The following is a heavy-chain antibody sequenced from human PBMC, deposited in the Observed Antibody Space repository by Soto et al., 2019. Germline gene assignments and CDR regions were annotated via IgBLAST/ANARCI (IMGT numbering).Heavy chain of an antibody. CDR2: INPNSGGT. CDR3: ARESSSSTPDFDY. D-gene: IGHD6-13*01. CDR1: GYTFTGYY. V-gene: IGHV1-2*04. Sequence: GASVKVSCKASGYTFTGYYMHWVRQAPGQGLEWMGWINPNSGGTNYAQKFQGWVTMTRDTSISTAYMELSRLRSDDTAVYYCARESSSSTPDFDYWGQGTLVTAPQ. J-gene: IGHJ4*02.